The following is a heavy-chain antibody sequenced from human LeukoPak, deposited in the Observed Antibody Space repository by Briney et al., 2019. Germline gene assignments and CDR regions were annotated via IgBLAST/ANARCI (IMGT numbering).Heavy chain of an antibody. Sequence: PEGSLRLSCAASGFTFSSYDMHWVRQATGKGLEWVSAIGTAGDTYYPGSVKGRFTISRENAKNSLYLQMNSLRAGDTAVYYCARDRYSYGMDVWGQGTTVTASS. CDR1: GFTFSSYD. CDR3: ARDRYSYGMDV. V-gene: IGHV3-13*01. CDR2: IGTAGDT. D-gene: IGHD1-1*01. J-gene: IGHJ6*02.